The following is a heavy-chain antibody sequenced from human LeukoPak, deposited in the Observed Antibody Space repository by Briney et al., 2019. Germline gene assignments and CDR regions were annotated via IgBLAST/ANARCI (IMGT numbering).Heavy chain of an antibody. D-gene: IGHD3-10*01. CDR3: AKDLHPYYYGRGMDV. J-gene: IGHJ6*02. V-gene: IGHV3-23*01. Sequence: GGSLRLSCAASGFTLTSYAMSWVRQAPGKGLERVSGISGSGGSTYYADSVKGRFTISRDNSKNTLYLQMNSLRAEDTAVYYCAKDLHPYYYGRGMDVWGQGTTVTVSS. CDR2: ISGSGGST. CDR1: GFTLTSYA.